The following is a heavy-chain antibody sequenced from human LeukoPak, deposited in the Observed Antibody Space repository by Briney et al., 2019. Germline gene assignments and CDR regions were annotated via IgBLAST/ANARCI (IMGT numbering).Heavy chain of an antibody. CDR3: ARAIVATGGGFDY. D-gene: IGHD5-12*01. J-gene: IGHJ4*02. Sequence: GGSLRLSCAASGFTFSSYCMHWVRQAPGKGLEYVSAISSNGGSTYYANSVKGRFTISRDNSKNTLYLQMNSLRAEDTAVYYCARAIVATGGGFDYWGQGTLVTVSS. CDR1: GFTFSSYC. V-gene: IGHV3-64*01. CDR2: ISSNGGST.